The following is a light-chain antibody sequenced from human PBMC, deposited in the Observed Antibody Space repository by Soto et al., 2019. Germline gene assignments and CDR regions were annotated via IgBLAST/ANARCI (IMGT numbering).Light chain of an antibody. J-gene: IGLJ1*01. CDR1: SGDVGGYDY. V-gene: IGLV2-14*01. Sequence: QSVLTQPASVSGSPGQSIAISCTGTSGDVGGYDYVSWYQQHPDKAPKLMIYEVTKRPSWVSNRFSGSKSGNTASLTISGLQPEDEADYYCSSHTSGSTRVFGGGTKVTVL. CDR3: SSHTSGSTRV. CDR2: EVT.